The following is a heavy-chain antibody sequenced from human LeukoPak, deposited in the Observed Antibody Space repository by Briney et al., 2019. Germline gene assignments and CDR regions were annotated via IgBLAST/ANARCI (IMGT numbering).Heavy chain of an antibody. CDR3: ARGASGYDSLNWFDP. J-gene: IGHJ5*02. CDR1: GDSISGYY. CDR2: IYYSGMT. V-gene: IGHV4-59*01. Sequence: PSETLSLTCTVSGDSISGYYWSWIRQPPGKGLEWIGYIYYSGMTNYSPSLKSRVTMSVDTSKNQFSLKLSSVTAADTAVYYCARGASGYDSLNWFDPWGQGTLVTVSS. D-gene: IGHD5-12*01.